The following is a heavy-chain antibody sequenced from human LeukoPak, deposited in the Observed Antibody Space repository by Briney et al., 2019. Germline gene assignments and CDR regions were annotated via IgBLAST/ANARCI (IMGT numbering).Heavy chain of an antibody. CDR3: ARAIVVVPAAITNWFVP. J-gene: IGHJ5*02. CDR2: IYHSGST. Sequence: ASETLSLTCAVSGGSISSGGYSWSWIRQPPGKGLEWIGYIYHSGSTYYNPSLKSRVTISVDRSKNQFSLKLSSVTAADTAVYYCARAIVVVPAAITNWFVPWGQGTLVTVSS. V-gene: IGHV4-30-2*01. CDR1: GGSISSGGYS. D-gene: IGHD2-2*01.